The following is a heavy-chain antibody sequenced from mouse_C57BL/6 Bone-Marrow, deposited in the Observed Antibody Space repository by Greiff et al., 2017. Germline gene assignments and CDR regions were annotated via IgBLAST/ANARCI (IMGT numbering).Heavy chain of an antibody. CDR1: GYTFTSYW. V-gene: IGHV1-69*01. J-gene: IGHJ3*01. Sequence: QVQLQQPGAELVMPGASVKLTCKASGYTFTSYWMHWVKQRPGQGLEWIGEIDPSDRYTKYNQKFKGKSTLTVDKSSSTAYMQLSSLTSADSAVYYCARETRGYEGFAYWGQGTLVTVSA. D-gene: IGHD2-2*01. CDR2: IDPSDRYT. CDR3: ARETRGYEGFAY.